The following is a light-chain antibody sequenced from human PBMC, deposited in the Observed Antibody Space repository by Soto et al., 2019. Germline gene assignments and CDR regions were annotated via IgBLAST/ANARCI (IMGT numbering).Light chain of an antibody. CDR2: GFT. J-gene: IGLJ1*01. CDR3: FSHRGGDSHV. CDR1: SSDVGAYNY. Sequence: QSVLTQPASVSGSPGQSITISCTGTSSDVGAYNYVSWYQQYPGKAPKLMIYGFTNRPSGVSNRFSGSKTGNTASLTISGLQTEDEADYYCFSHRGGDSHVFGNGTKGSVL. V-gene: IGLV2-14*01.